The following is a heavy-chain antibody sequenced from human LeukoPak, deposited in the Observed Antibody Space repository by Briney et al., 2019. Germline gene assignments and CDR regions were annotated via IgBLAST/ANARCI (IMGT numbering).Heavy chain of an antibody. Sequence: ASVKVSCKASGYTFTGYYMHWVRQAPGQGLEWMGWINPNSGGTNYAQKSQGRVTMTRDTSISTAYIELSRLRSDDTAVYYCARDLIPGYYFFRHGFDYWGQGTLVTVSS. CDR1: GYTFTGYY. V-gene: IGHV1-2*02. D-gene: IGHD3-3*01. J-gene: IGHJ4*02. CDR2: INPNSGGT. CDR3: ARDLIPGYYFFRHGFDY.